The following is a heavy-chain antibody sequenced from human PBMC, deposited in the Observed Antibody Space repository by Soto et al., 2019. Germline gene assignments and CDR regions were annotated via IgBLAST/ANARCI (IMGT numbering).Heavy chain of an antibody. D-gene: IGHD1-26*01. J-gene: IGHJ4*02. Sequence: EVQLVESGGGLVQPGRSLRLSCAASGFTFDDYAMHWVRQAPGKGLEWVSGISWNSGSIGYADSVKGRFTISRDNAKNSLYLQMNSLRAEDTALYYCAKDIIPGSYWGYYFDYWGQGTLVTVSS. CDR3: AKDIIPGSYWGYYFDY. CDR1: GFTFDDYA. CDR2: ISWNSGSI. V-gene: IGHV3-9*01.